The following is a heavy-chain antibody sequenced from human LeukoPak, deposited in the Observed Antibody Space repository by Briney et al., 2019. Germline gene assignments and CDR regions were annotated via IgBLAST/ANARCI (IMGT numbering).Heavy chain of an antibody. Sequence: GGSLRLSCAASGFTFSSYWMHWVRQAPGKGLVWVSRINSDGSSTSYADSVKGRFTISRDNAKNTLYLQMNSLRAEDTAVYYCARGGPNIVVVPAAIGDFAYWGQGTLVTVSS. CDR1: GFTFSSYW. D-gene: IGHD2-2*01. CDR3: ARGGPNIVVVPAAIGDFAY. V-gene: IGHV3-74*01. CDR2: INSDGSST. J-gene: IGHJ4*02.